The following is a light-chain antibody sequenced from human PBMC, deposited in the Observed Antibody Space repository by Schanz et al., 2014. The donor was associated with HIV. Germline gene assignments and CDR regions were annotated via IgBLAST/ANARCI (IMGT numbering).Light chain of an antibody. Sequence: QSVLPQPPSVSGAPGQRVTISCTGTRSNLGAGSDAHWYQQLPGTAPKLLIYGNSNRPSGVPDRFSGSKSGTSAFLVIAGLQAEDEAIYYCQSYDSSLRVVVFGGGTKLTVL. J-gene: IGLJ2*01. CDR2: GNS. V-gene: IGLV1-40*01. CDR3: QSYDSSLRVVV. CDR1: RSNLGAGSD.